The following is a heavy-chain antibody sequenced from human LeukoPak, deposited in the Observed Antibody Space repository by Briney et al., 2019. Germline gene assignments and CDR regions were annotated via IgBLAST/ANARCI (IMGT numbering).Heavy chain of an antibody. Sequence: ASVKVSCKASGGTFSSYAISWVRQAPGQGLEWMGGIIPIFGTANYAQKFQGRVTITADESTSTAYMELSSLRSEDTAVYYCARDMEYYDSSGYIDYFDYWGQGTLVTVSS. CDR2: IIPIFGTA. CDR3: ARDMEYYDSSGYIDYFDY. D-gene: IGHD3-22*01. J-gene: IGHJ4*02. CDR1: GGTFSSYA. V-gene: IGHV1-69*13.